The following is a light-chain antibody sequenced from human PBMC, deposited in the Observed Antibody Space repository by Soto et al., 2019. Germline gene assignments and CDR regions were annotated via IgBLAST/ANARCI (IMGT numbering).Light chain of an antibody. V-gene: IGKV3-15*01. CDR3: QQYNNWPLT. Sequence: EIVMTQSPATLSVSPGERATLSCRASQSVSSNLAWYQQKPGQAPRLLIYGASTRATGIPARFSGSGSGTEFTRTISSLQSEDFAVCYCQQYNNWPLTFGGGTKVEIK. CDR1: QSVSSN. J-gene: IGKJ4*01. CDR2: GAS.